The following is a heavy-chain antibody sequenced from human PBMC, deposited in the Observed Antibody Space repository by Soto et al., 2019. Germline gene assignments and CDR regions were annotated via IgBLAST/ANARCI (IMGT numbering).Heavy chain of an antibody. CDR2: INAGNGNT. Sequence: ASVKVFCKASGYTFTSYAMHWVRQAPGQRLEWMGWINAGNGNTKYSQKFQGRVTITRDTSASTAYMELSSLRSEDTAVYYCASATLRYFDWSHTWNYWGQGTLVTVSS. D-gene: IGHD3-9*01. V-gene: IGHV1-3*01. CDR3: ASATLRYFDWSHTWNY. CDR1: GYTFTSYA. J-gene: IGHJ4*02.